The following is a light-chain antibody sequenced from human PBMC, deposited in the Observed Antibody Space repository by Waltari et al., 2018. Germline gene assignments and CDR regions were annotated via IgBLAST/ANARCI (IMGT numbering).Light chain of an antibody. V-gene: IGKV3-20*01. Sequence: SPGERASLSCRASQSVSSNYLAWYQQKPGQTPRLLIYDASSRATGIPDRFSGSGSGTDFTLTISRLEPEDFAVFYCQQYATSPLTFGGGTKVEIK. CDR2: DAS. CDR1: QSVSSNY. J-gene: IGKJ4*01. CDR3: QQYATSPLT.